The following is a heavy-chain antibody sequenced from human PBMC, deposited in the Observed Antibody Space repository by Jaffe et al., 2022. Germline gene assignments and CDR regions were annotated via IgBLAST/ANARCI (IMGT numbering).Heavy chain of an antibody. J-gene: IGHJ4*02. D-gene: IGHD6-19*01. Sequence: EVQLLESGGGLVQPGGSLRLSCAASGFTFSSYAMSWVRQAPGKGLEWVSAISGSGGSTYYADSVKGRFTISRDNSKNTLYLQMNSLRAEDTAVYYCAKEMGAQYSSGPMGADFDYWGQGTLVTVSS. V-gene: IGHV3-23*01. CDR1: GFTFSSYA. CDR3: AKEMGAQYSSGPMGADFDY. CDR2: ISGSGGST.